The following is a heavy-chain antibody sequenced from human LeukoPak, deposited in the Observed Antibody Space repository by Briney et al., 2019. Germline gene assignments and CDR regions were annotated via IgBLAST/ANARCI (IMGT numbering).Heavy chain of an antibody. CDR2: IYYSGST. V-gene: IGHV4-59*01. CDR3: ARENYGDYDLNWFDP. J-gene: IGHJ5*02. Sequence: PSETLSLTCTISGGSISSYYWSWIRQPPGKGLEWIGYIYYSGSTNYNPSLKSRVTISVDTSKNQFSLKLSSVTAADTAVYYCARENYGDYDLNWFDPWGQGTLVTVSS. D-gene: IGHD4-17*01. CDR1: GGSISSYY.